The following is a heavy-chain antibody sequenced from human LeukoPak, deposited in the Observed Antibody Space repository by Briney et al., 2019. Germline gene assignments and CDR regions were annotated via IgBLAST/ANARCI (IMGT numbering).Heavy chain of an antibody. Sequence: SVKVSCKASGGTFSSYAISWVRQAPGQGLEWMGRIIPILGIANYAQKFQGRVTITADKSTSTAYMELSSLRSEDTAVYYCARGPSYYDSSGYFDYWGQGTLVTVSS. D-gene: IGHD3-22*01. CDR3: ARGPSYYDSSGYFDY. V-gene: IGHV1-69*04. CDR1: GGTFSSYA. J-gene: IGHJ4*02. CDR2: IIPILGIA.